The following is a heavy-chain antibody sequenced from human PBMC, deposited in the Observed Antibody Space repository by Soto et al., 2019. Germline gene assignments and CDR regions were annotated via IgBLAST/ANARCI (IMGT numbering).Heavy chain of an antibody. CDR3: ASYYGSGSYLGF. CDR2: IYKSGST. J-gene: IGHJ4*02. Sequence: QVQLRESGPGLVKPSQTLSLTCTVSGASISSGGYFWSWIRQHPGKGLEWIGFIYKSGSTYYNPSLQSRVAMSVDTSKNQFSLRLSSVTAADTAVYYCASYYGSGSYLGFWGQGTLVTVSS. CDR1: GASISSGGYF. D-gene: IGHD3-10*01. V-gene: IGHV4-31*03.